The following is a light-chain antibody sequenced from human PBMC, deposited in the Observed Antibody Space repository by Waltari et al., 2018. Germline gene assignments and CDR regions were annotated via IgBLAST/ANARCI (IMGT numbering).Light chain of an antibody. CDR2: GAS. Sequence: IMLTQSPGTLSLSPGERATLSCRASQSIRRYLAWYQQKPGQAPRLLIYGASTRATGIPDRFSGSWSETDFSLTISGLEPEDSAVYYCQHHFRLPATFGQGTKVEIK. CDR3: QHHFRLPAT. J-gene: IGKJ1*01. V-gene: IGKV3-20*01. CDR1: QSIRRY.